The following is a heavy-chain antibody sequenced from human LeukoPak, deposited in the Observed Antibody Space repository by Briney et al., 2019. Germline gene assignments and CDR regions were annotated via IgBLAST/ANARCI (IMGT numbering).Heavy chain of an antibody. J-gene: IGHJ4*02. Sequence: SETLSLTCAVYGGSFSGYYWSWIRQPPGKGLEWIGEINHSGSTNYNPSLKSRVTISVDTSKNQFSLKLSSVTAADTAVYYCARAQGRDYYDSSGYYVYDYWGQGTLVTVSS. CDR1: GGSFSGYY. CDR2: INHSGST. D-gene: IGHD3-22*01. CDR3: ARAQGRDYYDSSGYYVYDY. V-gene: IGHV4-34*01.